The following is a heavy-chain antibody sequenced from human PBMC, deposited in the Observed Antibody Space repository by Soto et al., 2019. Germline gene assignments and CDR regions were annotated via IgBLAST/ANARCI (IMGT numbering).Heavy chain of an antibody. CDR1: GGSISTVDYW. D-gene: IGHD7-27*01. V-gene: IGHV4-30-4*01. Sequence: QVQLQESGPGLVKPSQTLSLTCTVSGGSISTVDYWWSWIRQSPDMGLEWIGHIYDGGRTYNNPALESRVTMSVGTSRGQRALTLRSVSAADTAVYYCARGPSGDKVDSWGQGTLVTVSS. J-gene: IGHJ4*02. CDR2: IYDGGRT. CDR3: ARGPSGDKVDS.